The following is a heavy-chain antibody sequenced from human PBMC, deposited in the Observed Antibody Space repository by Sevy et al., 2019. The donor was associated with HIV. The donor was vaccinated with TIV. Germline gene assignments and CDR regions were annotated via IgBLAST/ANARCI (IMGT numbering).Heavy chain of an antibody. J-gene: IGHJ1*01. CDR2: VKSKTDGGTT. CDR1: GFTFSNAW. D-gene: IGHD3-16*01. Sequence: GGSLRLSCAASGFTFSNAWMSWVRQAPGKGVEWVGHVKSKTDGGTTDYPAPVRGRFTNSRDYSKNTLYLQMNSLKTEDTAVYYCTTGGSLFQHWGQGTLVTVSS. V-gene: IGHV3-15*01. CDR3: TTGGSLFQH.